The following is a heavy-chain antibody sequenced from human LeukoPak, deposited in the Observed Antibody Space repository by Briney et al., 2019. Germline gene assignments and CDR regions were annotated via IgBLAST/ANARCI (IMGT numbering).Heavy chain of an antibody. J-gene: IGHJ5*02. CDR3: ARGALYDFWSGYYSNWFDP. CDR1: GYTFTSYY. Sequence: ASVKVSRKASGYTFTSYYMHWVRQAPGQGLEWMGIINPSGGSTSYAQKFQGRVTMTRDTSTSTVYMELSSLRSEDTAVYYCARGALYDFWSGYYSNWFDPWGQGTLVTVSS. V-gene: IGHV1-46*01. D-gene: IGHD3-3*01. CDR2: INPSGGST.